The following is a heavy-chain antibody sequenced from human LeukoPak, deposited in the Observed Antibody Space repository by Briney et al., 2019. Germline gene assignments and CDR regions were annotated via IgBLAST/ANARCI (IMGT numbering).Heavy chain of an antibody. CDR1: GFTFSSYW. V-gene: IGHV3-7*01. CDR2: IKQDGSEK. Sequence: GGSLRLSCAASGFTFSSYWMSWVRQAPGKGLEWVANIKQDGSEKYYVDSVKGRFTISRDNAKNSLYLQMNSLRAEDTAVYYCARDYFRVLWFGELLVFDYWGQGTLVTVSS. CDR3: ARDYFRVLWFGELLVFDY. J-gene: IGHJ4*02. D-gene: IGHD3-10*01.